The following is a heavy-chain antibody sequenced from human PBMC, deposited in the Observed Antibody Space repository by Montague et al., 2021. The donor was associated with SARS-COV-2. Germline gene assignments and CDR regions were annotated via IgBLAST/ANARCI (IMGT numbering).Heavy chain of an antibody. CDR1: GGSITSSSYY. V-gene: IGHV4-39*01. CDR3: ARLAPDSGSANGDYYNGMDV. CDR2: IYYSGST. Sequence: SETLSLTCTVSGGSITSSSYYWGWIRQPPGKGLEWIGSIYYSGSTYYNPSLKSRVTISVDTSKNQFSLKLSSVTAAATAVYYCARLAPDSGSANGDYYNGMDVWGQGTTVTVSS. J-gene: IGHJ6*02. D-gene: IGHD1-26*01.